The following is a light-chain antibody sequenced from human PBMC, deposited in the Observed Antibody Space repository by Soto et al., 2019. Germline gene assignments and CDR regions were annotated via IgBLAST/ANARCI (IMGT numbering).Light chain of an antibody. Sequence: QSVLTQPPSVSGAPGQRVTISCTGSSSNIGAGFDVHWYQQLPGTAPKLLIYGNSNRPSGVPDRFSGSRSGTSASLAITGLQAADEADYFCQSYDRSLRGPDVVFGGGTKLTVL. CDR2: GNS. CDR1: SSNIGAGFD. CDR3: QSYDRSLRGPDVV. J-gene: IGLJ2*01. V-gene: IGLV1-40*01.